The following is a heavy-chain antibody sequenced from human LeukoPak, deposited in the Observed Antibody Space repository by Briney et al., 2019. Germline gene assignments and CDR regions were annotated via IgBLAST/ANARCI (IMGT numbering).Heavy chain of an antibody. J-gene: IGHJ4*02. D-gene: IGHD2-21*02. V-gene: IGHV3-30*04. CDR1: GFTFSNYV. CDR3: ARDPSRGVTAPGYY. Sequence: PGGSLRLSCAASGFTFSNYVMHWVRQAPGKGLEWVAVVSYDGSNKYYADSVKGRFTISRDNSKNTLYLQINSLRPEDTAVYYCARDPSRGVTAPGYYWGQGTLVTVSS. CDR2: VSYDGSNK.